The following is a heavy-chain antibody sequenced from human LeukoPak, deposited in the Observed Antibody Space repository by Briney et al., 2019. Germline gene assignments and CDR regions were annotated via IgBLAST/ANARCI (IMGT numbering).Heavy chain of an antibody. D-gene: IGHD3-10*01. CDR1: GGSISSSNW. J-gene: IGHJ3*02. CDR2: IYHSGST. CDR3: ARALYYYGSGSYPLADI. V-gene: IGHV4-4*02. Sequence: SETLSLTCAVSGGSISSSNWWSWVRQPPGKGLEWIGEIYHSGSTNYSPSLKSRVTISVDKSKNQFSLKLSSVTAADTAVYYCARALYYYGSGSYPLADIWGQGTMVTVSS.